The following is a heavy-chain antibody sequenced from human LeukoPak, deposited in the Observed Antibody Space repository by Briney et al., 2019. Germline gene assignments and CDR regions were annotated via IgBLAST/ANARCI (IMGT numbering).Heavy chain of an antibody. CDR1: GFTFSRYA. J-gene: IGHJ4*02. Sequence: GGSLRLSCAASGFTFSRYAMHWVRQAPGKGLEWVAVISYDGSNKYYADSVKGRFTISRDNSKNTLSLQMNSLRADDTAVYYCAAAGDYWGQGTLVTVSS. CDR2: ISYDGSNK. CDR3: AAAGDY. D-gene: IGHD3-10*01. V-gene: IGHV3-30-3*01.